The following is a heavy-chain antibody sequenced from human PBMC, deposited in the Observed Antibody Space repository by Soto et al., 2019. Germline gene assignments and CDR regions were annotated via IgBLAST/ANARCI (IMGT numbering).Heavy chain of an antibody. D-gene: IGHD4-17*01. CDR1: VFTFSSYA. CDR3: AKDLYGDYDY. Sequence: WGSLLLSCAASVFTFSSYAMCWVRQAPGKGLEWVSVISGSSSSPYYADSVKGRFTISRDNSKKMLYLQMNSLRAEDTAVYYCAKDLYGDYDYWGQGTLVTVSS. J-gene: IGHJ4*02. CDR2: ISGSSSSP. V-gene: IGHV3-23*01.